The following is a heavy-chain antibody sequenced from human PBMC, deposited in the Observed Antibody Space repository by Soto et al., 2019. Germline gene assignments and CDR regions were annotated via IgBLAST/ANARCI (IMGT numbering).Heavy chain of an antibody. J-gene: IGHJ5*02. D-gene: IGHD5-18*01. V-gene: IGHV4-61*08. Sequence: TLSLTCTVSGGSVSSGDYYWSWIRQPPGKGLEWIGYIYYSGSTNYNPSLKSRVIISVDTSKNLFSLKLTSVTAADTAVYYCARIPVDTSMIYWLDPWGQGTLVTVSS. CDR1: GGSVSSGDYY. CDR2: IYYSGST. CDR3: ARIPVDTSMIYWLDP.